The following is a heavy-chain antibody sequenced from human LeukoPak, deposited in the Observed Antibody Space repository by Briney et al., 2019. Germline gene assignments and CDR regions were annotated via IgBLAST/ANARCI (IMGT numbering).Heavy chain of an antibody. CDR3: AKHLTMIVVVADAFDI. V-gene: IGHV3-30-3*02. D-gene: IGHD3-22*01. J-gene: IGHJ3*02. CDR1: GFTFSSYA. CDR2: ISYDGSNK. Sequence: PGGSLRLSCAASGFTFSSYAMHWVRQAPGKGLEWVAVISYDGSNKYYADSVKGRFTISRDNSKNTLYLQMNSLRAEDTAVYYCAKHLTMIVVVADAFDIWGQGTMVTVSS.